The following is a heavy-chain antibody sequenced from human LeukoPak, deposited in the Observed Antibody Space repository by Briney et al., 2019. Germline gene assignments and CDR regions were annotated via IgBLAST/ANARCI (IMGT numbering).Heavy chain of an antibody. CDR1: GFTFSSYG. Sequence: PGVSVRLLCAACGFTFSSYGMHWVRHARGKGLVGVAFIRYDGSNKYYADSVKGRFTISRDNSKNTLYLQMNSLRAEDTAVYYCAKGSLGYYDILTVDYWGQGTLVTVSS. CDR3: AKGSLGYYDILTVDY. V-gene: IGHV3-30*02. D-gene: IGHD3-9*01. J-gene: IGHJ4*02. CDR2: IRYDGSNK.